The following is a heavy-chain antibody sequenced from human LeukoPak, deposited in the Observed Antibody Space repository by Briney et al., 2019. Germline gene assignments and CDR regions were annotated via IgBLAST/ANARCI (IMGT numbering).Heavy chain of an antibody. CDR1: GFTFSDHY. CDR3: ARVCSSISCYGGNFDY. D-gene: IGHD2-2*01. Sequence: GGSLRLSCAASGFTFSDHYMDWVRQAPGKGLEWVGGIRNKANSHTTEYAASVKGRFTISRDDSKNSLYLQMNSLKTEDTAVYYCARVCSSISCYGGNFDYWGQGTLVTVSS. CDR2: IRNKANSHTT. V-gene: IGHV3-72*01. J-gene: IGHJ4*02.